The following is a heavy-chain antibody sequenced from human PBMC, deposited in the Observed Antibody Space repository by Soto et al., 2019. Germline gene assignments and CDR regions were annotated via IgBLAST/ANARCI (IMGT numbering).Heavy chain of an antibody. Sequence: SVKVSCKASGYTFTSYGISWVRQAPGQGLEWVGRIIPIFGTTNYAQNLQGRVTISADKSTLTSYMELHSLTSDDTALYYCARDRTDSGYYTNWLDPWGQGTQVTVSS. D-gene: IGHD3-22*01. CDR1: GYTFTSYG. V-gene: IGHV1-69*06. J-gene: IGHJ5*02. CDR2: IIPIFGTT. CDR3: ARDRTDSGYYTNWLDP.